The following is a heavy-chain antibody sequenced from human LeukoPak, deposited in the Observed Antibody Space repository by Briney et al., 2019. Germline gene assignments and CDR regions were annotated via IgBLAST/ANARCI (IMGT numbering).Heavy chain of an antibody. J-gene: IGHJ3*02. V-gene: IGHV3-48*01. Sequence: GGSLRLSCEASGFTFSNYSMNWVRQALGKGLEWVSYIRSSSSTIYYADSVKGRFTISRDNAKNSLYLQMNSLRAEDTAVYYCARAKRNGFDIWGQGTMVTVSS. CDR2: IRSSSSTI. CDR1: GFTFSNYS. CDR3: ARAKRNGFDI.